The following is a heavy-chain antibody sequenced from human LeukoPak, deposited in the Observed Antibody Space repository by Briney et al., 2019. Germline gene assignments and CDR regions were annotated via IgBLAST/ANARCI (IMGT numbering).Heavy chain of an antibody. Sequence: GASVKVSCKASGYTFTSYDINWVRQATGQGLEWMGWMNPNSGNTGYAQKFQGRVTMTRNTSISTAYMEPSSLRSEDTAVYYCARRRVVAGRILTGYNWFDPWGQGTLVTVSS. V-gene: IGHV1-8*01. CDR2: MNPNSGNT. CDR3: ARRRVVAGRILTGYNWFDP. CDR1: GYTFTSYD. J-gene: IGHJ5*02. D-gene: IGHD6-19*01.